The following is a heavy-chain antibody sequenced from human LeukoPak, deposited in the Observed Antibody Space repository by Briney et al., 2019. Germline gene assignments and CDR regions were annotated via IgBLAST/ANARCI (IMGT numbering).Heavy chain of an antibody. Sequence: SETLSLTCTVSGGSISSGDYYWSWIRQPPGKGLEWIGYIYYSGSTYYNPSLKSRVTISVDKSKNQFSLKLSSVTAADTAVYYCARVGGRGSQPYYFDYWGQGTLVTVSS. CDR3: ARVGGRGSQPYYFDY. D-gene: IGHD3-10*01. J-gene: IGHJ4*02. CDR1: GGSISSGDYY. CDR2: IYYSGST. V-gene: IGHV4-30-4*01.